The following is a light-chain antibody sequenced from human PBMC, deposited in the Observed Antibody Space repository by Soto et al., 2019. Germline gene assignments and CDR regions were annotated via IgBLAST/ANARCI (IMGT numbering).Light chain of an antibody. Sequence: EIVMTQSPATLSVSPGERATLSCRASQSVGSDLAWYQHKPGQAPRLFMYDVSTRATGFPARFSGSASGTEFTLPISNLQSEYFAVYYCRQYNNWARTFGQGTKVEIK. CDR1: QSVGSD. V-gene: IGKV3-15*01. CDR2: DVS. CDR3: RQYNNWART. J-gene: IGKJ1*01.